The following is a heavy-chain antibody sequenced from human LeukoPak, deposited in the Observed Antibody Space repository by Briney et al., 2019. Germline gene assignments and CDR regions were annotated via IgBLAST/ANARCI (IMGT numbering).Heavy chain of an antibody. D-gene: IGHD1-7*01. V-gene: IGHV5-51*01. CDR1: GYSFTSYW. CDR2: IYPGESDT. J-gene: IGHJ5*02. CDR3: ARARKTGTTFWFDP. Sequence: GESLKISGKGSGYSFTSYWISWVRRMPGKGLEWMGIIYPGESDTRYSTSFQGQVTISADKSISTAYLQWSSLKASDTAMYYCARARKTGTTFWFDPWGQGTLVTVSS.